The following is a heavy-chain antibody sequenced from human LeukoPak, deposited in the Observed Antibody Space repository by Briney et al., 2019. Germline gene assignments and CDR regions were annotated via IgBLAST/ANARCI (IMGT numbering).Heavy chain of an antibody. CDR2: INHSGST. J-gene: IGHJ5*02. V-gene: IGHV4-34*01. CDR1: GGSFSGYY. Sequence: SETLSLTCAVYGGSFSGYYWSWIRQPPGKGLEWIGEINHSGSTNYNPSLKSRVTISVDTSKNQFSLKLSSVTAADTAVYYCARGHHDYVWGSYRRRDHNWFDPWGQGTLVTVSS. D-gene: IGHD3-16*02. CDR3: ARGHHDYVWGSYRRRDHNWFDP.